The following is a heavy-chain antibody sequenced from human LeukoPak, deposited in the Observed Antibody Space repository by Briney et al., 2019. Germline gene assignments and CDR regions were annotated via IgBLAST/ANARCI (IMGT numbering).Heavy chain of an antibody. J-gene: IGHJ6*02. V-gene: IGHV1-8*01. Sequence: ASVKVSCKASGYTFTSYDINWVRQVNGQGGEWRGWMNPNSGNTGYAQKFQGRVTMTRNTSISTAYMELRSLRSEDTAVYYCARTDYDILTGYFYSYYYGMDVWGQGTTVTVSS. CDR3: ARTDYDILTGYFYSYYYGMDV. CDR1: GYTFTSYD. CDR2: MNPNSGNT. D-gene: IGHD3-9*01.